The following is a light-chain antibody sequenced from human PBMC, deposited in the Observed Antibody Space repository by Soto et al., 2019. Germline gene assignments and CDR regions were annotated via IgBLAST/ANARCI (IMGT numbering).Light chain of an antibody. CDR1: QSVSSY. Sequence: EIVLTQSPATLSLSPGERATLSFRASQSVSSYLAWYQQKPGQAPRLLIYDASTRATGIPARFSGTGSGTEFTLTISSLQSEDFALYYCQQYNDWPLTFGQGTKVDIK. V-gene: IGKV3-15*01. CDR3: QQYNDWPLT. CDR2: DAS. J-gene: IGKJ1*01.